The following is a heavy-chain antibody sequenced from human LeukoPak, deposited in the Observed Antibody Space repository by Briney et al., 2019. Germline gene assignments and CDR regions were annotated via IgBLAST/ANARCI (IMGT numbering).Heavy chain of an antibody. CDR2: INSDGSST. CDR3: ARGFPGGLHLGELSLGIDY. D-gene: IGHD3-16*02. CDR1: GFTFSSYW. V-gene: IGHV3-74*01. J-gene: IGHJ4*02. Sequence: PGGSLRLSCAASGFTFSSYWMHWVRQAPGKGLVWVSRINSDGSSTSYADSVKGRFTISRDNAKNTLYLQMNSLRAEDMAVYYCARGFPGGLHLGELSLGIDYWGQGTLVTVSS.